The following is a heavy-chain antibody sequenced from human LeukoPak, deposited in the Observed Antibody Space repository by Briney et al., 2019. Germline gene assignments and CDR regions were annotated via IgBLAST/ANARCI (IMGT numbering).Heavy chain of an antibody. CDR3: ARVSPNTVTTLQYSDY. D-gene: IGHD4-17*01. J-gene: IGHJ4*02. V-gene: IGHV3-30*03. CDR1: GFTFSSYG. CDR2: ISYDGSNK. Sequence: GRSLRLSCAASGFTFSSYGMHWVRQAPGKGLEWVAVISYDGSNKYYADSVKGRFTISRDNAKNSLYLQMNSLRAEDTAVYYCARVSPNTVTTLQYSDYWGQGTLVTVSS.